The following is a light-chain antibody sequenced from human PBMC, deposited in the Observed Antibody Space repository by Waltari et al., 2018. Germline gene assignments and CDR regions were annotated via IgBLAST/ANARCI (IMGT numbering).Light chain of an antibody. J-gene: IGLJ2*01. V-gene: IGLV1-51*02. Sequence: QSVFTHPPSVSAAPAQKVSISRSGSTSNLGNHYVSWYQQFPGEAPKVLIYGNDKRTTGIPDRVSGSKSGTSATLDITGLQTGDEDVYYCGTWDNTLSAVFGGGTKVTVL. CDR1: TSNLGNHY. CDR3: GTWDNTLSAV. CDR2: GND.